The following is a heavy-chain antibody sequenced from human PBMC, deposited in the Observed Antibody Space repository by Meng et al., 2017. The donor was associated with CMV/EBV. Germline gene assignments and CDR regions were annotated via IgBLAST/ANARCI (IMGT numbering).Heavy chain of an antibody. CDR3: ARDGGYCSSTSCYNSSSWHLDY. CDR2: IYSGGST. J-gene: IGHJ4*02. Sequence: GGSLRLSCAASGFTVSSNYMSWVRQAPGKGLEWISVIYSGGSTYYADSVKGRFTISRDNSKNTLYLQMNSLRAEDTAVYYCARDGGYCSSTSCYNSSSWHLDYWGQGTLVTVSS. D-gene: IGHD2-2*02. CDR1: GFTVSSNY. V-gene: IGHV3-53*01.